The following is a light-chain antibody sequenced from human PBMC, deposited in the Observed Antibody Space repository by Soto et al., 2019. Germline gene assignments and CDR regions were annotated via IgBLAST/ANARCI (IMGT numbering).Light chain of an antibody. CDR2: DAS. CDR3: HQRSTWPFT. Sequence: EIVLTQSPATLSLSPGERATLSCRASQSISSYLAWYQQKPDQAPRLLIYDASNRATGIPARFSGSGSGTDFTFTISSLETEDFAVYYCHQRSTWPFTFGPGTKVDIK. CDR1: QSISSY. J-gene: IGKJ3*01. V-gene: IGKV3-11*01.